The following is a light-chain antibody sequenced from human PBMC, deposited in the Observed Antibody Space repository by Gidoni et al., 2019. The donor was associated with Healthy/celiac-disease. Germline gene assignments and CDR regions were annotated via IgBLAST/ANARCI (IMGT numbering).Light chain of an antibody. Sequence: SVLTPPGQKVTISCSGSSSNIGNNYVSWYQQLPGTAPKLLIYDNNKRPSGIPDRFSGSKSGTSATLGITGLQTGDEADYYCGTWDSSLSAGVFGGGTKLTVL. V-gene: IGLV1-51*01. J-gene: IGLJ3*02. CDR2: DNN. CDR3: GTWDSSLSAGV. CDR1: SSNIGNNY.